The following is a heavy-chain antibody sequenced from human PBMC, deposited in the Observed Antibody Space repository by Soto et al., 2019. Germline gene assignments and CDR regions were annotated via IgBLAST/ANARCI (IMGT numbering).Heavy chain of an antibody. CDR1: GYYFPSYW. J-gene: IGHJ4*02. Sequence: PGASLKISCKGSGYYFPSYWIGWVRHIPGRALPWLSIFSPGDSDTPYSPSFQGQVTLSANRSISTAYLQWSSLKPSHTPIYYSARPSYGAEGFDYWDQGPLVTVSS. D-gene: IGHD4-17*01. CDR2: FSPGDSDT. V-gene: IGHV5-51*01. CDR3: ARPSYGAEGFDY.